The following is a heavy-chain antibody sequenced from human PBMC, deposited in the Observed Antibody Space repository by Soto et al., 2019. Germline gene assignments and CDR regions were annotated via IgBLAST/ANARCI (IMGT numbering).Heavy chain of an antibody. CDR1: GFTVSSNY. Sequence: EVPLVESGGGLVQPGGSLRLSCAASGFTVSSNYMSWVRQAPGKGLEWVSVIYSGGSTYYADSVKGRFTISRDNSKNTLYLQMNSLRAEDTAVYYCARDSGSGWARTFDYWGQGTLVTVSS. CDR3: ARDSGSGWARTFDY. J-gene: IGHJ4*02. CDR2: IYSGGST. D-gene: IGHD6-19*01. V-gene: IGHV3-66*01.